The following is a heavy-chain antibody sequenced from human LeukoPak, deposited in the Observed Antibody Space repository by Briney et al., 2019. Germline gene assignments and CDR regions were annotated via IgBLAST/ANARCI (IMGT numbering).Heavy chain of an antibody. D-gene: IGHD2/OR15-2a*01. CDR3: AKGPLLWD. J-gene: IGHJ4*02. Sequence: GGSLRLSCAASGFTFSSYGMHWVRQAPGKGLEWVAVISYDGSNKYYADSAKGRFTISRDNAKNSLYLQMNSLRAEDTAVYYCAKGPLLWDWGQGTLVTVSS. CDR2: ISYDGSNK. CDR1: GFTFSSYG. V-gene: IGHV3-30*18.